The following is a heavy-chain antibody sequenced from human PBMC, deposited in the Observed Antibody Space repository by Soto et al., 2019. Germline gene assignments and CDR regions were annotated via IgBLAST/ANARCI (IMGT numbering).Heavy chain of an antibody. CDR1: GYTFTSYG. V-gene: IGHV1-18*01. CDR2: ISAYNGNT. Sequence: QVQLVQSGAEVKKPGASVKVSCKASGYTFTSYGISWVRKAPGQGLEWMGWISAYNGNTNYAQKLQGRVTMTTDTSTSTAYMELRSLRSDDTAVYYCARARSSGFYYYYYGMDVWGQGTTVTVSS. CDR3: ARARSSGFYYYYYGMDV. J-gene: IGHJ6*02. D-gene: IGHD3-10*01.